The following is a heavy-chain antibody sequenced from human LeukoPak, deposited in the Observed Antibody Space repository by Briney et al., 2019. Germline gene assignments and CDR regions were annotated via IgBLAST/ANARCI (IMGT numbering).Heavy chain of an antibody. J-gene: IGHJ3*02. V-gene: IGHV1-46*01. CDR3: ARPLGGYPTYDAFDI. CDR2: INPSGGST. CDR1: GYTFTSYY. D-gene: IGHD3-22*01. Sequence: ASVKVSCKASGYTFTSYYMHWVRQAPGQGLEWMGIINPSGGSTSYAQKFQGRVTMTRDTSTSTVYMEPSSLRSENTAVYYCARPLGGYPTYDAFDIWGQGTMVTVSS.